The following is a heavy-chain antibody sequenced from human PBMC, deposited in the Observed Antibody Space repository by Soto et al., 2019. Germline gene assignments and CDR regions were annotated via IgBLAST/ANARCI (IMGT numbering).Heavy chain of an antibody. Sequence: SETLSLTCTVSGGSISRYYWSWIRQPPGKGLEWIGSIYYSGSTYYNPSLKSRVTISVDTSKNQFSLKLSSVTAADTAVYYCARLYSSGSLTNFDYWGQGTLVTVS. J-gene: IGHJ4*02. V-gene: IGHV4-59*05. CDR2: IYYSGST. CDR1: GGSISRYY. CDR3: ARLYSSGSLTNFDY. D-gene: IGHD6-19*01.